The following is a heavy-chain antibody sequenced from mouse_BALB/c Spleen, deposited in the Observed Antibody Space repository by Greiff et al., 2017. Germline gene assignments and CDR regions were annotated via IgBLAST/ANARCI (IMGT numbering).Heavy chain of an antibody. Sequence: VQLKQSGPGLVKPSQSLSLTCSVTGYSITSGYYWNWIRQFPGNKLEWMGYISYDGSNNYNPSLKNRISITRDTSKNQFFLKLNSVTTEDTATYYCARGTGYDGFDYWGQGTTLTVSS. J-gene: IGHJ2*01. CDR2: ISYDGSN. CDR1: GYSITSGYY. CDR3: ARGTGYDGFDY. V-gene: IGHV3-6*02. D-gene: IGHD2-2*01.